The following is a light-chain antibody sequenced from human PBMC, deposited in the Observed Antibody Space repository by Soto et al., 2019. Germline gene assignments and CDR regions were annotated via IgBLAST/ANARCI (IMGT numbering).Light chain of an antibody. CDR1: SSDVGGYNY. J-gene: IGLJ2*01. CDR3: CSYAGSYTWV. Sequence: QSALTQPRSVSGSPGQSVTISCTGTSSDVGGYNYVSWYQQHPGKAPKLMIYDVSKRPSGVPDRFSGSKSGNTASLTISGLQGEDEADYYWCSYAGSYTWVFGGGTKLAVL. V-gene: IGLV2-11*01. CDR2: DVS.